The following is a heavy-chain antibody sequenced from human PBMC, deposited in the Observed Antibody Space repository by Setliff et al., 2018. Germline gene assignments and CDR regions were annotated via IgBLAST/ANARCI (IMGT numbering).Heavy chain of an antibody. CDR1: GDSFSDYY. CDR3: ARDNTAYSYGLDV. V-gene: IGHV4-34*01. Sequence: PSETLSLTCTVYGDSFSDYYWSWIRQPPGKGLEWIEEINHRGSTNYSPSLRSRVTMSVDTSKNQFSLKLSSVTAADTAVYFCARDNTAYSYGLDVWGQGTTVTVSS. CDR2: INHRGST. D-gene: IGHD1-20*01. J-gene: IGHJ6*02.